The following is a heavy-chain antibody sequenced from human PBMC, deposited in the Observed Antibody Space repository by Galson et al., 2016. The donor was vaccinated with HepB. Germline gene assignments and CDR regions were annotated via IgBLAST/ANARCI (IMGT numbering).Heavy chain of an antibody. J-gene: IGHJ4*02. Sequence: SETLSLTCNVSGDSIGRGAFYWNWVRQPPGKGLEWIGYIYYNGRTNYNSSLQSRVTISFDKSKNQFSLNVAFVTPADTAVYYCARAVRYSGFDTPPSYWGQGTRVTVSS. D-gene: IGHD4-23*01. CDR1: GDSIGRGAFY. V-gene: IGHV4-61*08. CDR3: ARAVRYSGFDTPPSY. CDR2: IYYNGRT.